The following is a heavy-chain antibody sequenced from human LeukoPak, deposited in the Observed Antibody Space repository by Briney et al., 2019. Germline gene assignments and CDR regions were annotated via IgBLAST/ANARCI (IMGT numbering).Heavy chain of an antibody. D-gene: IGHD3-10*01. J-gene: IGHJ4*02. CDR2: VSGSGSST. CDR3: AKDQRGYGRIIDY. Sequence: GGSLRLSCAASGFTFSSYAMSWVRQAPGKGLEWVSSVSGSGSSTYYADSVKGRFTISRDNSKNTLYLQMNNLRAEDTAVYYCAKDQRGYGRIIDYWGQGTLVTIS. CDR1: GFTFSSYA. V-gene: IGHV3-23*01.